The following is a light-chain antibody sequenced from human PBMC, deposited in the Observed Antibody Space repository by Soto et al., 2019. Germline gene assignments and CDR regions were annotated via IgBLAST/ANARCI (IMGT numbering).Light chain of an antibody. CDR3: QHFATSRT. V-gene: IGKV3-20*01. J-gene: IGKJ1*01. Sequence: EVVLTQSPGTLSLSPGERATLSCRASQSVTNTYLAWYQQKPGQAPRLLIYGTSRRATGIPDRFSGSGSETNYTITITRLETEDSAVYDCQHFATSRTFGQGTKVKIK. CDR1: QSVTNTY. CDR2: GTS.